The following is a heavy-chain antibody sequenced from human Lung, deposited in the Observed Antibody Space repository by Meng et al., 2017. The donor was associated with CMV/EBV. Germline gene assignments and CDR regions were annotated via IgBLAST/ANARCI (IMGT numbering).Heavy chain of an antibody. Sequence: SXXVSCKASGYTFTAHYFHWVRQAPGQGLEWMGGIHPHRGDTNYAQKFQGRVTLTRDKSINTGYMELTRLKSDDTAVYYCARDNNWESDHWGQGTLVTVSS. D-gene: IGHD1-1*01. CDR3: ARDNNWESDH. V-gene: IGHV1-2*02. CDR1: GYTFTAHY. CDR2: IHPHRGDT. J-gene: IGHJ4*02.